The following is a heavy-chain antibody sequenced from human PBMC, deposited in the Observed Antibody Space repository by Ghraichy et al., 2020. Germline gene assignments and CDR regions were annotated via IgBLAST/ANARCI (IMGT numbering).Heavy chain of an antibody. CDR2: ISGSGGST. CDR3: AKDVPDRSPPEYPFYYYYGMDV. D-gene: IGHD2-2*02. Sequence: GGSLRLSCAASGFTFSSYAMSWVRQAPGRGLEWVAAISGSGGSTYYADSVRGRFTISRDNSKNTLYLQMNRLRAEDTAVYYCAKDVPDRSPPEYPFYYYYGMDVWGQGTTVTVSS. CDR1: GFTFSSYA. J-gene: IGHJ6*02. V-gene: IGHV3-23*01.